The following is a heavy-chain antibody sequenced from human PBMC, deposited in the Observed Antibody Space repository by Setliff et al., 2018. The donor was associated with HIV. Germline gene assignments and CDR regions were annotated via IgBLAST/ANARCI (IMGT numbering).Heavy chain of an antibody. V-gene: IGHV3-23*01. CDR2: ISGSGHTINV. CDR1: GFTFSSSA. D-gene: IGHD3-22*01. J-gene: IGHJ4*02. Sequence: GGSLRLSCAASGFTFSSSAMSWVRQAPGKGLEWISSISGSGHTINVYYADSVKGRFTISRDNSKNTLYLQMNSLRAEDTAVYYCAGAYYYESSGYYWVYWGQGTLVTVSS. CDR3: AGAYYYESSGYYWVY.